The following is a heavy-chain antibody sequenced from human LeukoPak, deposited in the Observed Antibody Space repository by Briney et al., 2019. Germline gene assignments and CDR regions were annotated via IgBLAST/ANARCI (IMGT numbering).Heavy chain of an antibody. Sequence: TGGSLRLSCAASGFTFSSYNMNWVRQAPGKGLEWVAFIRYDGSNKYYADSVKGRFTISRDNSKNTLYLHVNSLRPEDTAVYYCAREREVVVAATGAFDIWGQGTMVTVSS. D-gene: IGHD2-15*01. CDR3: AREREVVVAATGAFDI. J-gene: IGHJ3*02. CDR2: IRYDGSNK. V-gene: IGHV3-30*02. CDR1: GFTFSSYN.